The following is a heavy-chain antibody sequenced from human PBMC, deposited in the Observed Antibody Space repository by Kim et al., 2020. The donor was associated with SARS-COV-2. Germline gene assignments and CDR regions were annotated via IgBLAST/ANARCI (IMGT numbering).Heavy chain of an antibody. D-gene: IGHD3-22*01. CDR1: GFTFSSSA. CDR3: ARGGGFGYSCGY. CDR2: IGYEGSTK. J-gene: IGHJ4*03. Sequence: GGSLRLSCAASGFTFSSSAMHWVRQAPGKGLEWVSAIGYEGSTKYYDAAEGGRTTTSGDTYKTMFHQQINLRSAETAALYYGARGGGFGYSCGYWGHG. V-gene: IGHV3-30-3*01.